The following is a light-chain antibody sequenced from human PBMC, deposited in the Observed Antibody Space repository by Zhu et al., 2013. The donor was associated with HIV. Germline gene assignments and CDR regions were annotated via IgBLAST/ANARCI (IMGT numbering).Light chain of an antibody. V-gene: IGLV2-8*01. CDR1: SSDVGGYNY. Sequence: QSALTQPPSASGSPGQSVTISCTGTSSDVGGYNYVSWYQQHPGKAPKLMIYEVTKRPSGVPDRFSGSKSGNMASLTVSGLQAEDEAHYYCTSHAGSNNHMVFGGGTKLTVL. CDR3: TSHAGSNNHMV. CDR2: EVT. J-gene: IGLJ2*01.